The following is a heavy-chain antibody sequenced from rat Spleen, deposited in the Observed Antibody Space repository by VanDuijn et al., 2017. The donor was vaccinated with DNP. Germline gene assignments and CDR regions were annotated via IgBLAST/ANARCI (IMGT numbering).Heavy chain of an antibody. D-gene: IGHD4-3*01. Sequence: EVQLVESGGGLVQPGGSLKLSCAASGFIFSDYYMAWVRQGPTKGLEWVASISYDGRNTYYGDSVKGRFTISRDNAKSTLYLQMNSLRSEDMATYYCASLNSGYYFDYWGQGVMVTVSS. J-gene: IGHJ2*01. CDR1: GFIFSDYY. CDR2: ISYDGRNT. V-gene: IGHV5-22*01. CDR3: ASLNSGYYFDY.